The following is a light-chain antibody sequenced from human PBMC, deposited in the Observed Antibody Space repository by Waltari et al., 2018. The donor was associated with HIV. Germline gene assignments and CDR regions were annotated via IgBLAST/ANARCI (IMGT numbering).Light chain of an antibody. V-gene: IGLV2-14*03. CDR3: SSYTSSRTVV. CDR2: DVS. J-gene: IGLJ2*01. Sequence: QSALTQPASVSGSPGQSITLSCTGASSDVGRYNYVSWYQHHPGKAPKRIIYDVSKRPSGVSNRCSGSKSGTTASLTISGLQAEDEADYYCSSYTSSRTVVFGGGTKLTVL. CDR1: SSDVGRYNY.